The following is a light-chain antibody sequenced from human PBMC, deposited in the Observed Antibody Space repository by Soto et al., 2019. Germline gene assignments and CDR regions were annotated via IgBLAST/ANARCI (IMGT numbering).Light chain of an antibody. CDR3: QHYKTFPLT. Sequence: DIQMTQSPSSLSASVGDTVAISCRASQDINNFLAWFQQRPGKAPKSLIFATSTLQSGVPSRFSGSGYETDFTLTISGLQPEDFATYYCQHYKTFPLTFGGGTRVEI. CDR2: ATS. CDR1: QDINNF. V-gene: IGKV1-16*01. J-gene: IGKJ4*01.